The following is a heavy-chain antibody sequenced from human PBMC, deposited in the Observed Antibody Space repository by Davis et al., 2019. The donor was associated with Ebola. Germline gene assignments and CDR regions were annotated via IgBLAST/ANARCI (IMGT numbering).Heavy chain of an antibody. CDR2: ISSNGGST. J-gene: IGHJ2*01. D-gene: IGHD6-19*01. Sequence: GESLKISCAASGFTFSSYAMHWVRQAPGKGLEYVSAISSNGGSTYYANSVKGRFTISRDNSKNTLYLQMGSLRAEDMAVYYCARRIAVAATHGIFWYFDLWGRGTLVTVSS. CDR3: ARRIAVAATHGIFWYFDL. CDR1: GFTFSSYA. V-gene: IGHV3-64*01.